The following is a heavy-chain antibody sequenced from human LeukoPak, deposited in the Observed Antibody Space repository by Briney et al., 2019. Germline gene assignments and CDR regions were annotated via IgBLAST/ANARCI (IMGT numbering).Heavy chain of an antibody. CDR3: AKDGDAGTSYYFYYMDV. CDR1: GFTFSSYA. D-gene: IGHD7-27*01. J-gene: IGHJ6*03. CDR2: ISGSGGST. V-gene: IGHV3-23*01. Sequence: GGPLRLSCAASGFTFSSYAMSWVRQAPGKGLEWVSAISGSGGSTYYADSVKGRFTISRDNSKNTLYLQMNSLRAEDTAVYYCAKDGDAGTSYYFYYMDVWGKGTTVTVSS.